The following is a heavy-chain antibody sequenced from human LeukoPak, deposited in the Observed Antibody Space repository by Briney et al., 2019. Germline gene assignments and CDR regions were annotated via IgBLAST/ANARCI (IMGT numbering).Heavy chain of an antibody. CDR3: ARDGGWLQFFDY. D-gene: IGHD5-24*01. Sequence: GRSLRLSCAASGFTFSRYAMHWARQAPGKGLEWVAVTSYDESNKEFADSVQGRFTISRDNSKNTLYLGMNSLRADDTAVYYCARDGGWLQFFDYWGQGTLVTVST. J-gene: IGHJ4*02. CDR1: GFTFSRYA. V-gene: IGHV3-30-3*01. CDR2: TSYDESNK.